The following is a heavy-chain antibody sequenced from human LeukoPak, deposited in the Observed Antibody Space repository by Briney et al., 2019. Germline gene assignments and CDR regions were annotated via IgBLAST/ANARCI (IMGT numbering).Heavy chain of an antibody. D-gene: IGHD3-10*01. CDR3: ARHGAYYYGSGNWFDP. V-gene: IGHV4-59*01. CDR2: MSDSGGT. Sequence: SETLSLTCTVSGDSILSYSWSWIRQPPGKGLEWIGYMSDSGGTNYNPSLKSRVITSVDTSKNHFSLKLTSVTAADTAVYYCARHGAYYYGSGNWFDPWGQGTLVTVSS. J-gene: IGHJ5*02. CDR1: GDSILSYS.